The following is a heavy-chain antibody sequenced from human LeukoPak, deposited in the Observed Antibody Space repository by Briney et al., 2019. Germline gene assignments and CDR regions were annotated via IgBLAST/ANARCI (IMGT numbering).Heavy chain of an antibody. CDR1: GGTFTGYY. D-gene: IGHD3-9*01. V-gene: IGHV1-69*05. Sequence: SVKVSCKASGGTFTGYYMHWVRQAPGQGLEWMGRIIPIFGTANYAQKFQGRVTITTDESTSTAYMELSSLRSEDTAVYYCARDEYYDILTGYSSLGYWGQGTLVTVSP. CDR3: ARDEYYDILTGYSSLGY. CDR2: IIPIFGTA. J-gene: IGHJ4*02.